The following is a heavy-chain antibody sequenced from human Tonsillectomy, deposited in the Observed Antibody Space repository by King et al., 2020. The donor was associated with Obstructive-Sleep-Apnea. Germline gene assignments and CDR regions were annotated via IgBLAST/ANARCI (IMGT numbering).Heavy chain of an antibody. V-gene: IGHV4-39*07. D-gene: IGHD2-21*02. CDR2: IHYSGST. CDR1: VGSISSSSYY. Sequence: MQLQESGPGLVKPSETLSLTCTVSVGSISSSSYYWGWIRQPPGKGLEWIASIHYSGSTYHNPSLKSRVTISVDTSKNQFSLKLSSVTAADTAVYYCARPAYCGGDCYSYGAFDIWGQGTMVTVSS. CDR3: ARPAYCGGDCYSYGAFDI. J-gene: IGHJ3*02.